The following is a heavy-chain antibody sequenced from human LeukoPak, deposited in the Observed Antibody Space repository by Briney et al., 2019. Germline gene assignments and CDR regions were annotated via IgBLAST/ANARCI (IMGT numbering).Heavy chain of an antibody. Sequence: PSETLSLTCTVSGGSVSSGSYYWSWIRQPPGKGLEWIGYIYYSGSTNYNPSLKSRVTISVDTSKNQFSLKLSSVTAADTAVYYCARGPYDFWSGYLRPLFDYWGQGTLVTVSS. CDR1: GGSVSSGSYY. J-gene: IGHJ4*02. D-gene: IGHD3-3*01. V-gene: IGHV4-61*01. CDR3: ARGPYDFWSGYLRPLFDY. CDR2: IYYSGST.